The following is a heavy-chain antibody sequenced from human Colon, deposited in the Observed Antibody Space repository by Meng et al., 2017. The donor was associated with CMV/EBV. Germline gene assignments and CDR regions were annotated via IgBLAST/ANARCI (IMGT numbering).Heavy chain of an antibody. CDR3: ATIRYFDELPPGV. J-gene: IGHJ4*02. V-gene: IGHV4-34*01. D-gene: IGHD3-9*01. Sequence: SQTLSLTCAVSGGSLSSYFLTWIRQVPGKGLEWIGEINHSGRVNYNPSLKSRVIISRDTTKKQFSLRLSSVTAADTAVYYCATIRYFDELPPGVWGQGTLVTVSS. CDR1: GGSLSSYF. CDR2: INHSGRV.